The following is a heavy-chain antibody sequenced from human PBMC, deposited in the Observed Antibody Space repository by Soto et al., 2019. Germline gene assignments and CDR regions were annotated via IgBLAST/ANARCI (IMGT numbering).Heavy chain of an antibody. CDR2: LFYTGHT. CDR3: ARPKTIGAAAGKGWFDP. D-gene: IGHD6-13*01. V-gene: IGHV4-39*01. J-gene: IGHJ5*02. Sequence: PSETLSLTCTVSGHSMSNTDYFWGWIRQTPWSDLQWIGSLFYTGHTYYNPSLLSRVTISADTSKNQFSLKLTSVTAADTAMYYCARPKTIGAAAGKGWFDPWGQGTLVTVSS. CDR1: GHSMSNTDYF.